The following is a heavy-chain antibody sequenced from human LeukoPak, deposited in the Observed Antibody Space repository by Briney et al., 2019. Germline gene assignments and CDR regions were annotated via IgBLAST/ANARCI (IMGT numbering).Heavy chain of an antibody. CDR2: ISYDGSNK. CDR3: AREGEAMVTSAFDI. CDR1: GFTFSSYA. Sequence: GRSLRLSCAASGFTFSSYAMHWVRQAPGKGLEWVAVISYDGSNKYYADSVKGRFTISRDNSKNTLYLQMNSLRAEDTAVYYCAREGEAMVTSAFDIWCQGTMVTVSS. J-gene: IGHJ3*02. V-gene: IGHV3-30*01. D-gene: IGHD5-18*01.